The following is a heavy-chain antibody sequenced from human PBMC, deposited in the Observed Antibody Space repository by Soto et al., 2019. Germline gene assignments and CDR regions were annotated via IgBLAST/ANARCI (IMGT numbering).Heavy chain of an antibody. V-gene: IGHV3-48*02. CDR3: ARGLGWRRGPFDC. Sequence: EVKLVESGGGLVQPGGSLRLSCAASGFSLSTYSMKWVRQAPGKGLEWLSYISSSTKTIFYADSVKGRFTISRDSANNSLYLQMNSLRDEDTAVYFCARGLGWRRGPFDCWGQGTLVAVSP. D-gene: IGHD2-21*01. J-gene: IGHJ4*02. CDR1: GFSLSTYS. CDR2: ISSSTKTI.